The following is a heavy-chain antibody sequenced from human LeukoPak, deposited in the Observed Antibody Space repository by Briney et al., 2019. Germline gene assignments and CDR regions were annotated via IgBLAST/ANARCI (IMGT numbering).Heavy chain of an antibody. D-gene: IGHD6-19*01. CDR2: IYSSGST. CDR3: AGNGTVTVSGTKFNYFDY. CDR1: GDSISSSSYY. J-gene: IGHJ4*02. V-gene: IGHV4-39*01. Sequence: SETLSLTCTVSGDSISSSSYYWGWIRQPPGKGLEWIGSIYSSGSTHYNPSLKSRLTIFVDTSKNQFSLKVNSVAASDTAVYYCAGNGTVTVSGTKFNYFDYWGQGTLVTVSS.